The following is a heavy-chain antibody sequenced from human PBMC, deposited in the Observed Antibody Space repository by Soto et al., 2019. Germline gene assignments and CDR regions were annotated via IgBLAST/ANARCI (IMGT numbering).Heavy chain of an antibody. CDR1: GGTFNNYA. J-gene: IGHJ4*02. CDR3: ARPSRFFSTEGWAGSYFDF. D-gene: IGHD3-3*02. CDR2: IIPIFGTA. V-gene: IGHV1-69*01. Sequence: KESGSSVKVSCKASGGTFNNYAFSWVRQAPGLGVEWMGGIIPIFGTANYGQKFQDRVTITADEATNTVHSGVSSLNSEDTAVDYCARPSRFFSTEGWAGSYFDFWGQGTLVTVSS.